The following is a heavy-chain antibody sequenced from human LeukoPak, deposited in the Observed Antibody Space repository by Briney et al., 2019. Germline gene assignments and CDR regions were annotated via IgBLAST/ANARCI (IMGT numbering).Heavy chain of an antibody. Sequence: SGGSLRLSCAASGFTFSSYAMSWVRQAPGKGLEWVSAISASGDSTQYADSVKGRFTISRDNSKNTVSVQMNSLRAEDTAVYYCAKPKGPNYFDYWGQGTLVTVSS. J-gene: IGHJ4*02. CDR1: GFTFSSYA. CDR2: ISASGDST. CDR3: AKPKGPNYFDY. V-gene: IGHV3-23*01.